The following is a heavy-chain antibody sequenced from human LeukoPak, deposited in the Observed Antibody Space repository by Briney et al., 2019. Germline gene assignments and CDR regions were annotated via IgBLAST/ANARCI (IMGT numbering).Heavy chain of an antibody. V-gene: IGHV1-46*01. CDR3: ARTAARRFDY. D-gene: IGHD6-6*01. CDR1: GYTFTGYY. Sequence: ASVKVSCKASGYTFTGYYMHWVRQAPGQGLEWMGIINPTGGSTTYAQKFQGRVTMTRDTSTSTVYMELSSLRSDDTAVYYCARTAARRFDYWGQGTLVTVSS. CDR2: INPTGGST. J-gene: IGHJ4*02.